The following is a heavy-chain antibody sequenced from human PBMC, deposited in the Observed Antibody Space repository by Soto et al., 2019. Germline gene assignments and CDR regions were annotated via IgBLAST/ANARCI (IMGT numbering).Heavy chain of an antibody. CDR3: ARAGDYPLTGTFDI. CDR1: GGSISSNNW. CDR2: IYHSGST. V-gene: IGHV4-4*02. Sequence: SETLSLTCAVSGGSISSNNWWSWVRQPPGKGLEWIGEIYHSGSTNYNPSLKSRVTISVDKSKNQFSLRLTSVTAADTAVYYCARAGDYPLTGTFDIWGQGTIVTVS. D-gene: IGHD4-17*01. J-gene: IGHJ3*02.